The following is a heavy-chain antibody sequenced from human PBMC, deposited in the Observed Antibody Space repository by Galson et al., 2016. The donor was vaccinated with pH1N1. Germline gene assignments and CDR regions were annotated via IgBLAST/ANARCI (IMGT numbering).Heavy chain of an antibody. CDR3: AKTTTHDLWYYYGMDV. D-gene: IGHD1-1*01. J-gene: IGHJ6*02. Sequence: SLRLSCAASGFTFSSFDMNWVRQGPGKGLEWVSSISSTGGETYYADSVKGRFTISRDNSKNTLYLQVNSLRAEDTAVYFCAKTTTHDLWYYYGMDVWGHGTAVTVSS. CDR2: ISSTGGET. CDR1: GFTFSSFD. V-gene: IGHV3-23*01.